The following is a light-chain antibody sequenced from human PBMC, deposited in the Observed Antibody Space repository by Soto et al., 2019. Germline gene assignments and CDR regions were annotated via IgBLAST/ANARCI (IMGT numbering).Light chain of an antibody. CDR3: SSYTSSNTWV. Sequence: SVLTQPASVSGSPGQSIAISCTGASSDIGDSNYVSWYQQHPGKAPKLMIYDVTNRPSGVSNRFSGSKSGNTASLTVSGLQAEDEADYYCSSYTSSNTWVFGGGTKLTVL. J-gene: IGLJ3*02. V-gene: IGLV2-14*03. CDR2: DVT. CDR1: SSDIGDSNY.